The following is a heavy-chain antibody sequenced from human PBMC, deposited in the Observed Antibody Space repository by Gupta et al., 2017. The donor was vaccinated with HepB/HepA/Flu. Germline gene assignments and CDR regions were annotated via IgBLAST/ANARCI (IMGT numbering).Heavy chain of an antibody. Sequence: QLLESGGGLVQPGGSLRLSCTASGFTFSPFALSWVRQAPGKGLEWVSAISDSGTRTFYSDSVKGRFTISRDKSKNMVYLKMNSLRADDTAVYYCAREGVGYYDSSGYYEGFDVWGQGTLVTVSS. CDR3: AREGVGYYDSSGYYEGFDV. J-gene: IGHJ3*01. V-gene: IGHV3-23*01. CDR2: ISDSGTRT. CDR1: GFTFSPFA. D-gene: IGHD3-22*01.